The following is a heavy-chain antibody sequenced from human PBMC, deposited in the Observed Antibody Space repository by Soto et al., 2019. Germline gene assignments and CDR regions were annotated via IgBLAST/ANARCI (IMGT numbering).Heavy chain of an antibody. Sequence: GGSLRLSCAASGFTFSSYGMHWVRQAPGKGLEWVAVIWYDGSNKYYADSEKGRFNISRDKSKNTLKLQMNSLRAEDTAVYYCARQVELELASWFDPWGQGTLVTVSS. CDR3: ARQVELELASWFDP. V-gene: IGHV3-33*01. CDR2: IWYDGSNK. CDR1: GFTFSSYG. D-gene: IGHD1-7*01. J-gene: IGHJ5*02.